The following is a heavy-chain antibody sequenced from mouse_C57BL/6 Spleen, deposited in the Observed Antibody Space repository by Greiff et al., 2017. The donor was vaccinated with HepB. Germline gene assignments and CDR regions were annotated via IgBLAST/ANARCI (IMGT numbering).Heavy chain of an antibody. J-gene: IGHJ2*01. Sequence: QVQLQQPGAELVRPGSSVKLSCKASGYTFTSYWMHWVKQRPIQGLEWIGNIDPSDSETHYNQKFKDKATLTVDKSSSTAYMQLSSLTSEDSAVYYCARSGNYGENYYFDYWGQGTTLTVSS. CDR3: ARSGNYGENYYFDY. V-gene: IGHV1-52*01. D-gene: IGHD2-1*01. CDR1: GYTFTSYW. CDR2: IDPSDSET.